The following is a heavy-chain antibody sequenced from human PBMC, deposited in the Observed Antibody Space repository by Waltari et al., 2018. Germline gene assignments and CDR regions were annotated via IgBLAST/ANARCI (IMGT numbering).Heavy chain of an antibody. Sequence: QVQLVQSGAEVTKPGASVKVSCKASGYRFTGYYRHWLRQAPGQGLEWIGRIIPDSGGTKDAQNFQGRVTRTRDTSTNTAYMELNSLTSDDTAVYYCARGRNDLSAFFDPWGQGTLVAVSS. CDR2: IIPDSGGT. CDR3: ARGRNDLSAFFDP. CDR1: GYRFTGYY. D-gene: IGHD2-21*02. J-gene: IGHJ5*02. V-gene: IGHV1-2*06.